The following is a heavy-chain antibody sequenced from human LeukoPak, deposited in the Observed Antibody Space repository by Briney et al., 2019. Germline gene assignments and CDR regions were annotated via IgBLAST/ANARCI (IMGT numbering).Heavy chain of an antibody. V-gene: IGHV3-21*01. CDR3: ARVGFEWELNY. CDR1: GFTFSNYS. J-gene: IGHJ4*02. CDR2: ISSSSSYI. D-gene: IGHD1-26*01. Sequence: GGSLRLSCAASGFTFSNYSMNWVRQAPGKGLEWVSSISSSSSYIYFADSVKGRFTVSRDNAKNSLYLQMNSLRAEDTAVYYCARVGFEWELNYWGQGTLVTVSS.